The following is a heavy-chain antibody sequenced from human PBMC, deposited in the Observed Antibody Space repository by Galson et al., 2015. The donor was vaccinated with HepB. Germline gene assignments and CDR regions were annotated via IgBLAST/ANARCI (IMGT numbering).Heavy chain of an antibody. CDR3: ASLTTVVTPAYAFDI. J-gene: IGHJ3*02. CDR1: GFTFSSYS. D-gene: IGHD4-23*01. CDR2: ISSSSSTI. V-gene: IGHV3-48*01. Sequence: SLRLSCAASGFTFSSYSMNWVRQAPGKGLEWVSHISSSSSTIYYADSVKGRFTISRDNAKNSLYLQMNSLRAEDTAVYYCASLTTVVTPAYAFDIWGQGTMVTVSS.